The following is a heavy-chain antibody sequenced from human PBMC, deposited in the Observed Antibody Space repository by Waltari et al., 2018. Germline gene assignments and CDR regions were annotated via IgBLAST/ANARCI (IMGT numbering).Heavy chain of an antibody. D-gene: IGHD3-10*01. CDR1: GYPFTGYY. J-gene: IGHJ4*02. V-gene: IGHV1-2*06. CDR2: INPNSGGT. CDR3: AREGYYYGSGSYDY. Sequence: QVQLVQSGAEVKKPGASVKVSCKASGYPFTGYYMHWVRPAPGQGLEWMGRINPNSGGTNYAQKFQGRVTMTRDTSISTAYMELSRLRSDDTAVYYCAREGYYYGSGSYDYWGQGTLVTVSS.